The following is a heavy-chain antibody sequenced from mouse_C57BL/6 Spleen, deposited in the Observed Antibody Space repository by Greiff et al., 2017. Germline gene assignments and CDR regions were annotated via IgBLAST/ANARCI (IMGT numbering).Heavy chain of an antibody. V-gene: IGHV1-69*01. CDR1: GYTFTSYW. CDR2: IDPSDSYT. D-gene: IGHD2-3*01. CDR3: ARKDGYNARDY. Sequence: QVQLQQPGAELVMPGASVKLSCKASGYTFTSYWMHWVKQRPGQGLEWIGEIDPSDSYTNYNQKFKGKSTLTVDKSSSTAYMQLSRLTSESSAVYYSARKDGYNARDYWGQGTSVTVSS. J-gene: IGHJ4*01.